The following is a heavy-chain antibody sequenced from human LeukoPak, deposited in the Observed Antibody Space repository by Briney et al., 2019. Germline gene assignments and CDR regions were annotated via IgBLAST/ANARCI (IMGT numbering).Heavy chain of an antibody. Sequence: ASVKVSCKVSGYTLTELSMHWVRQAPGQGLEWMGIINPSGGSTSYAQKFQGRVTMTRDTSTSTVYMELSSLRSEDTAVYYCARAYGDQGWFDPWGQGTLVTVSS. J-gene: IGHJ5*02. D-gene: IGHD4-17*01. CDR2: INPSGGST. CDR1: GYTLTELS. V-gene: IGHV1-46*01. CDR3: ARAYGDQGWFDP.